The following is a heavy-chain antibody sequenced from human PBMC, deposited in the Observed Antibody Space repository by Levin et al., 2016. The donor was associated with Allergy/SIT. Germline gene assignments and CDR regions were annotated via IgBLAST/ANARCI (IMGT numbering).Heavy chain of an antibody. CDR3: AKSRSGWLLSFDI. Sequence: VRQAPGKGLEWVSAITGSGGSTFYADSVKGRFTISRDNSKNTLYLQMSSLRVEDTAVYYCAKSRSGWLLSFDIWGRGTMVTVSS. J-gene: IGHJ3*02. D-gene: IGHD3-3*01. V-gene: IGHV3-23*01. CDR2: ITGSGGST.